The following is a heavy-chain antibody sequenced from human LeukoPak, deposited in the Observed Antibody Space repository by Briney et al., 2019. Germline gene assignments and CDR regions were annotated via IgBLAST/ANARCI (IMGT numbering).Heavy chain of an antibody. D-gene: IGHD6-13*01. V-gene: IGHV4-61*01. J-gene: IGHJ4*02. CDR3: ARTWSGGSSWRTFDY. Sequence: SETLSLTCAVSGYSISSGCYWGWIRQPPGKGLEWIGYIYYSGSTNYNPSLKSRVTISVDTSKNQFSLKLSSVTAADTAVYYCARTWSGGSSWRTFDYWGQGTLVTVSS. CDR1: GYSISSGCY. CDR2: IYYSGST.